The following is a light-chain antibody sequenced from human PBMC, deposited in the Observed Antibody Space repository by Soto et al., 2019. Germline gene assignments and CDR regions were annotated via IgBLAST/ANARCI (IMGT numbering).Light chain of an antibody. V-gene: IGKV3-15*01. J-gene: IGKJ1*01. CDR2: DVS. CDR1: QGVSSS. Sequence: EIVMTQSPATLSVSPGERATLSCRASQGVSSSLAWYQQTAGQPPRLLIYDVSTRATGIPARFSGSGSGTEFTLTISSLQSEDFAVDYCQQYIYWPRTFGQGTRVEI. CDR3: QQYIYWPRT.